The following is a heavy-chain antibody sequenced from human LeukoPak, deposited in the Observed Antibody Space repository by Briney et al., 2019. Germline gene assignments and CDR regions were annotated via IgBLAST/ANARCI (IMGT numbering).Heavy chain of an antibody. V-gene: IGHV3-48*03. CDR3: ARDSTELGVTATYDY. D-gene: IGHD2-21*02. CDR1: GFTFSSYE. Sequence: GGSLRLSCAASGFTFSSYEMNWVRQAPGKGLEWVSYISSIGSTIYYADSVKGRFTISRDNAKNSLYLQMNSLRAEDTAVYYCARDSTELGVTATYDYWGQGTLVTVSS. CDR2: ISSIGSTI. J-gene: IGHJ4*02.